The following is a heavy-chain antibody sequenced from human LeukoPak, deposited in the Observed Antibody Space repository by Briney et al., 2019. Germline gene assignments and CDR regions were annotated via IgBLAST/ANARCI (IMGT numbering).Heavy chain of an antibody. CDR1: AFTFDDFA. Sequence: SGGSLRRSCAASAFTFDDFAMQWDRPAPGKGMEWVSRTSGDGGSTSYADSVKGRFTISRANSKTSLYLQMTSLRTQDTALYYCAKDHRSYVWGSYRYTALFDYWGQGTLVTVSS. D-gene: IGHD3-16*02. CDR2: TSGDGGST. CDR3: AKDHRSYVWGSYRYTALFDY. V-gene: IGHV3-43*02. J-gene: IGHJ4*02.